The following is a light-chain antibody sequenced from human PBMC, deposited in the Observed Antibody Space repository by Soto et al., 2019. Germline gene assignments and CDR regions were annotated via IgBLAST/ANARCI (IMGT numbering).Light chain of an antibody. CDR3: QVWDRSSDHWV. CDR2: DDS. CDR1: NIGSKS. Sequence: SYELTQPPSVSVAPGQTATITCGGSNIGSKSVHWYQQKSGQAPVLVVFDDSDRPSGIPGRFSGSNFGETATLTISGVEAGDEADYYCQVWDRSSDHWVFGGGTKLTVL. V-gene: IGLV3-21*02. J-gene: IGLJ3*02.